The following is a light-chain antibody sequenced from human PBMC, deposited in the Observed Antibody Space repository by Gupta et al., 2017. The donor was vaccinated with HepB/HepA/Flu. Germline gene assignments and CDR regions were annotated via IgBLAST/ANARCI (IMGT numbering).Light chain of an antibody. CDR2: DVS. J-gene: IGLJ1*01. Sequence: QSALTQPRSVSGSPGQSVTISCTGTSSDVGNYDYVSWYQQHPGTAPQLIIYDVSKRPSGVPYRFSGSKSGNTASLTISGLQAEDEADYYCCSYAGTYTFIVFGTGTKVTVL. CDR1: SSDVGNYDY. V-gene: IGLV2-11*01. CDR3: CSYAGTYTFIV.